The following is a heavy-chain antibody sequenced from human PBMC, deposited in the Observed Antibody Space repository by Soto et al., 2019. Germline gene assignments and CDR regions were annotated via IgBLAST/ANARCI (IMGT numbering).Heavy chain of an antibody. CDR1: GYTFTGYY. J-gene: IGHJ3*02. CDR3: ARGDYDSSGAHDAFDI. CDR2: INPNSGGT. D-gene: IGHD3-22*01. V-gene: IGHV1-2*04. Sequence: ASVKVSCKASGYTFTGYYMHWVRQAPGQGLEWMGWINPNSGGTNYAQKFQGWVTMTRDTSISTAYMELSSLRSEDTAVYYCARGDYDSSGAHDAFDIWGQGTTVTVSS.